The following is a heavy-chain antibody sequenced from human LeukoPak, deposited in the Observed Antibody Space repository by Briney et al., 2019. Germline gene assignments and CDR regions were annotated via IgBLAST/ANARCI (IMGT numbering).Heavy chain of an antibody. CDR2: ISYDGSNK. D-gene: IGHD6-6*01. Sequence: HSGRSLRLSCAASGFTFSSYGMHWVRQAPGKGLEWVAVISYDGSNKYYADSVKGRFTISRDNSKNTLYLQMNSLRAEDTAVYYCARDIGHSSSRGVDYWGQGTLVTVSS. J-gene: IGHJ4*02. CDR3: ARDIGHSSSRGVDY. CDR1: GFTFSSYG. V-gene: IGHV3-30*03.